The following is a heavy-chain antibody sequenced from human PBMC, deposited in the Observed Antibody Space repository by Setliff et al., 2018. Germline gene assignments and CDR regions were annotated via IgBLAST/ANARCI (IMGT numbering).Heavy chain of an antibody. J-gene: IGHJ4*02. V-gene: IGHV1-18*01. CDR3: SRLVRYCSKTTCQTASGAEL. Sequence: GASVKVSCKASGDTFSTYALSWVRQAPGQGLEWLGWIGVYSGNTYTAQRFQGRVTMTTDASTSTAYMELRGLTSDDTAVYYCSRLVRYCSKTTCQTASGAELWGQGTLVTVSS. D-gene: IGHD2-8*01. CDR2: IGVYSGNT. CDR1: GDTFSTYA.